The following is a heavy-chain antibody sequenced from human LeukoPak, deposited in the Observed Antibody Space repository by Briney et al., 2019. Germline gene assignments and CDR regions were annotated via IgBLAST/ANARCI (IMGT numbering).Heavy chain of an antibody. J-gene: IGHJ4*02. Sequence: TSQTLSLTCTVSGGSISNSDYYWSWIRQPPGKGLEWIGYISYSGSTHSNPSLKSRLAISQDTSRNQFSLRLSSVTAADTAVYYCARGDGSGSLYWGQGTLVTVSS. D-gene: IGHD3-10*01. CDR3: ARGDGSGSLY. CDR2: ISYSGST. CDR1: GGSISNSDYY. V-gene: IGHV4-30-4*01.